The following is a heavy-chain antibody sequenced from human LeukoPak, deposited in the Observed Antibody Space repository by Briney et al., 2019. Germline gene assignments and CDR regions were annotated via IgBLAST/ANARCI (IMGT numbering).Heavy chain of an antibody. CDR1: GYTFTDSY. CDR3: ARDGDSPMVDFDY. CDR2: IFPRNGDT. V-gene: IGHV1-2*02. Sequence: GASVKVSCKTSGYTFTDSYFYWLRQAPGQGLEWVGWIFPRNGDTNYAQKFQDRVTLTRDTSISTAYMELSRLTSDDTAIYYCARDGDSPMVDFDYWGQGTLVTVSS. D-gene: IGHD5-18*01. J-gene: IGHJ4*02.